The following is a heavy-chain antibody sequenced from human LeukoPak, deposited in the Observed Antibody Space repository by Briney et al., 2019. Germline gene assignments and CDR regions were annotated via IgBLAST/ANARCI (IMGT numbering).Heavy chain of an antibody. J-gene: IGHJ4*02. V-gene: IGHV3-74*01. Sequence: PGGSLRLSCAASGFTFSSSWMHWVRQAPGKGLMWVSHINGGASTTTYADSVKGRFTISRDNAKNTLYLQMNSLRAEDTAVYYCASLSTHDYGDPWGQGTLVTVSS. CDR2: INGGASTT. D-gene: IGHD4-17*01. CDR3: ASLSTHDYGDP. CDR1: GFTFSSSW.